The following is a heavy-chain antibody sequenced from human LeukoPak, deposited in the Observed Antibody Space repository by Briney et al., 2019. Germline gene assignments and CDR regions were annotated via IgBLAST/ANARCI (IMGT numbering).Heavy chain of an antibody. D-gene: IGHD6-13*01. CDR3: ARELSIAAAIDY. V-gene: IGHV3-66*02. Sequence: GGSLRLSCAVSGFTVSNNYMSWVRQAPGKGLEWVSGISNSGGSTNDADSVKGRFTISRDNSKNTLYLQMNSLRAEDTAVYYCARELSIAAAIDYWGQGTLVTVSS. J-gene: IGHJ4*02. CDR2: ISNSGGST. CDR1: GFTVSNNY.